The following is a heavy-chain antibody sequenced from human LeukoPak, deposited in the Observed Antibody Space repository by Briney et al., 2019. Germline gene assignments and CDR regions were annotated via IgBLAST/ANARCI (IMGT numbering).Heavy chain of an antibody. J-gene: IGHJ4*02. CDR1: GGSISSSSYS. V-gene: IGHV4-39*01. Sequence: SETLSLTCTVSGGSISSSSYSWDWIRQPPGKGLEWIGSIYYSGSTYYNPSLKSRVIISVDTSKNQFSLTVSSVTAADTAVYYCARLTWITDYWGQGTLVTVSS. D-gene: IGHD5-12*01. CDR2: IYYSGST. CDR3: ARLTWITDY.